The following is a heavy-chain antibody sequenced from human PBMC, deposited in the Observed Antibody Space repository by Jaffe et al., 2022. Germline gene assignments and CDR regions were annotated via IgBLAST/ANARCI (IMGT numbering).Heavy chain of an antibody. CDR1: GFTFSNYA. Sequence: EVQLLESGGGLVQPGGSLRLSCAASGFTFSNYAMTWVRQAPGKGLEWVSTINDSGGSTYYADFVKGRFTISRDNSKNTLYLQMNSLRAEATAIYYCAKGSTTVTTAFDIWGQGTMVTVSS. CDR3: AKGSTTVTTAFDI. D-gene: IGHD4-17*01. CDR2: INDSGGST. J-gene: IGHJ3*02. V-gene: IGHV3-23*01.